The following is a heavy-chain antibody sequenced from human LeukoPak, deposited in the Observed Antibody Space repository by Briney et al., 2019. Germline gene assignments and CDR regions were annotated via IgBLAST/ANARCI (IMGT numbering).Heavy chain of an antibody. CDR3: AKDRRRGSSGLYYFDY. D-gene: IGHD1-26*01. CDR2: IYSGGST. CDR1: GFTVSSNY. V-gene: IGHV3-53*01. Sequence: GGSLRLSCAASGFTVSSNYMSWVRQAPGKGLEWVSVIYSGGSTYYADSVKGRFTISRDNSKNTLYLQMNSLRAEDTAVYYCAKDRRRGSSGLYYFDYWGQGTLVTVSS. J-gene: IGHJ4*02.